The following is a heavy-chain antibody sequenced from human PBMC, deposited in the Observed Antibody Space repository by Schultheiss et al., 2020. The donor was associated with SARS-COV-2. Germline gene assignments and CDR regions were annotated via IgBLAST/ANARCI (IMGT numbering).Heavy chain of an antibody. CDR1: GGSISNYY. Sequence: SETLSLTCTVSGGSISNYYWSWIRQPPGKGLEWIAFIYYTGNTNYNPSLQSRVTISIDTSKNQFSLKLSSVTAADTAVYYCARDRGIVGAHGWFDPWGQGTLVTVSS. V-gene: IGHV4-59*01. J-gene: IGHJ5*02. CDR3: ARDRGIVGAHGWFDP. CDR2: IYYTGNT. D-gene: IGHD1-26*01.